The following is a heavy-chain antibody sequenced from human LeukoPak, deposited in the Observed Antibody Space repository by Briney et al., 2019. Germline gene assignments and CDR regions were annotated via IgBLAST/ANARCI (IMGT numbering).Heavy chain of an antibody. D-gene: IGHD2-2*01. CDR3: AKRLGCSNTRCYGFDL. CDR2: ISDDESGT. CDR1: GFTFSTYA. J-gene: IGHJ4*02. V-gene: IGHV3-23*01. Sequence: GGSLRLSCVASGFTFSTYAMSWFRQAPGQGLEWVSSISDDESGTYYTDFVKGRFTISRDNSKNTMSLQMDSLRGEDTAIYYCAKRLGCSNTRCYGFDLWGRGTLVTVSS.